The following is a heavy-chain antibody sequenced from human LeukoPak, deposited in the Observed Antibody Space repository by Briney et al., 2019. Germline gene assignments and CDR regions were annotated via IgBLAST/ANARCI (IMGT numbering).Heavy chain of an antibody. J-gene: IGHJ4*02. CDR2: IYTSGST. CDR1: GNSISSGDNY. D-gene: IGHD4-17*01. Sequence: SETLSLTCTVSGNSISSGDNYWSWIRQPAGKGLEWIGRIYTSGSTNYNPSLKSRVTISGDTSKNQFSLRLSSVTAADTAVYYCARVLNGEFDYWGQGTLVTVSS. V-gene: IGHV4-61*02. CDR3: ARVLNGEFDY.